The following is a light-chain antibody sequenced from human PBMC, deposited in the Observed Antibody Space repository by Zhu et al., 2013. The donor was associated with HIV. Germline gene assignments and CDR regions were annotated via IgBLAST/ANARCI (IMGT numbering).Light chain of an antibody. CDR1: QSVLYSSNNKNY. CDR2: WAS. J-gene: IGKJ2*03. Sequence: DIVMTQSPDSLAVSLGERATINCKSSQSVLYSSNNKNYLAWYQQKPGQPPKLLIYWASTRESGVPDRFSGSGSGTDFTLTISSLQAEDVAVYYCQQYYSTPYSFGQGTKLGIK. CDR3: QQYYSTPYS. V-gene: IGKV4-1*01.